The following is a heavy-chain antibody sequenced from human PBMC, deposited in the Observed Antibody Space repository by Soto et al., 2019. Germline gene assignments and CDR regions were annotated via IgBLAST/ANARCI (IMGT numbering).Heavy chain of an antibody. V-gene: IGHV4-34*01. CDR1: GGSFSGYY. D-gene: IGHD2-2*02. Sequence: QVQLQQWGAGLLKPSETLSLTCAVYGGSFSGYYWSWIRQPPGKGLEWIGEINHSGSTNYNPSLKSRVTISVDTSKNQFSLKLSSVTAADTAVYYCARGVGYCSSTSCYTYYFDYWGQGTLVTVSS. CDR2: INHSGST. CDR3: ARGVGYCSSTSCYTYYFDY. J-gene: IGHJ4*02.